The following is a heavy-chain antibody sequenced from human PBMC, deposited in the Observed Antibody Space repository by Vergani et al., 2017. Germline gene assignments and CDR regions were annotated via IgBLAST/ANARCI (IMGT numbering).Heavy chain of an antibody. CDR2: ISNSGNTI. V-gene: IGHV3-48*01. CDR3: ARDHRDYNNYPGTFDI. J-gene: IGHJ3*02. D-gene: IGHD5-24*01. Sequence: EVQLLESGGGLVQPGGSLRLSCVASGFTFSSYAMNWVRQIPGKGLEWVSYISNSGNTIEYADSVKGRFSISRENAKSSLFLQMDSLRAEDTAVYYCARDHRDYNNYPGTFDIWGQGSMVTVSS. CDR1: GFTFSSYA.